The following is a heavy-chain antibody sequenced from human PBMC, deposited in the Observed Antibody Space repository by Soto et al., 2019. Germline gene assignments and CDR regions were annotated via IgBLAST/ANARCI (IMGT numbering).Heavy chain of an antibody. CDR3: VKPIVPSAILGAFDI. D-gene: IGHD2-2*01. CDR2: TSASGDRT. Sequence: EVQLLESGGGLVQPGGSLRLSCAASGFTFGSFAMTWVRQAPGKGLEWVSGTSASGDRTFSADSVKGRFTISRDNSKNTVFLQMSSLRAEDTAIYYCVKPIVPSAILGAFDICGPGTTVTVSS. CDR1: GFTFGSFA. J-gene: IGHJ3*02. V-gene: IGHV3-23*01.